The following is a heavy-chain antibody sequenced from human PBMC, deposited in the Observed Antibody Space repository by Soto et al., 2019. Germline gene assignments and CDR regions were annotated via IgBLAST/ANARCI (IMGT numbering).Heavy chain of an antibody. V-gene: IGHV4-31*03. D-gene: IGHD3-10*01. CDR1: GGSISSGGYY. CDR3: ARDLSYYGSGSYYTNWFEP. J-gene: IGHJ5*02. CDR2: IYYSGST. Sequence: SETLSLTCTVSGGSISSGGYYWSWIRQHPGKGLEWIGYIYYSGSTYYNPSLKSRVTISVDTSKNQFSLKLSSVTAADTAVYYCARDLSYYGSGSYYTNWFEPWGQGTLVTVSS.